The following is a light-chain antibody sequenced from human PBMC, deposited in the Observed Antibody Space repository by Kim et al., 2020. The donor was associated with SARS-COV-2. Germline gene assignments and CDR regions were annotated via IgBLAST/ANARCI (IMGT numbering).Light chain of an antibody. CDR1: PTFIHY. CDR2: ASS. V-gene: IGKV1-39*01. Sequence: DIKMTQSPSSLSASVGDRVTISCRTSPTFIHYLNWYQQKPGKAPKLLIFASSSLGSGVPSRFSGTASGTDYTLTISSLQPEDFATYYCQQSYYAPPAFGQGTKVDIK. J-gene: IGKJ1*01. CDR3: QQSYYAPPA.